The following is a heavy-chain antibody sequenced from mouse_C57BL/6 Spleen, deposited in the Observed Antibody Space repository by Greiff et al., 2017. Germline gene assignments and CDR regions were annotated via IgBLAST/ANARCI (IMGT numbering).Heavy chain of an antibody. J-gene: IGHJ3*01. CDR2: ISDGGSYT. Sequence: EVHLVESGGGLVKPGGSLKLSCAASGFTFSSYAMSWVRQTPEKRLEWVATISDGGSYTYYPDNVKGRFTISRDNAKNNLYLQMSHLKSEDTAMYYCAGQYSNCVGGFAYWGQGTLVTVSA. CDR3: AGQYSNCVGGFAY. D-gene: IGHD2-5*01. V-gene: IGHV5-4*01. CDR1: GFTFSSYA.